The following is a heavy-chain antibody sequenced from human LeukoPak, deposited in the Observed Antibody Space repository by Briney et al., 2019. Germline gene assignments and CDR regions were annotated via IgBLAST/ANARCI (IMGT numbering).Heavy chain of an antibody. D-gene: IGHD1-26*01. J-gene: IGHJ4*02. V-gene: IGHV1-2*02. CDR2: VNPNSGGT. CDR1: GYTFTGYY. Sequence: GASVKVSCKASGYTFTGYYMHWVRQAPGQGLEWMGWVNPNSGGTDYAQKFQGRVTMTRDTSISTAYMELSRLRSDDTAVYYCARDGGELLLGAYYFDTWGQGTLVTVSS. CDR3: ARDGGELLLGAYYFDT.